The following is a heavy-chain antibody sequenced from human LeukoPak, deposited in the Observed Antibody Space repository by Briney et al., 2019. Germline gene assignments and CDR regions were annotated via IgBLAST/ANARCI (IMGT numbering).Heavy chain of an antibody. CDR3: ARGKAAAGYSYRPYY. D-gene: IGHD5-18*01. CDR1: GFTFSSYG. CDR2: ISYAGSNK. Sequence: GRSLRLSCAASGFTFSSYGMHWVRQPPGKGLEWVAVISYAGSNKYYADSVKGRFTISRDNSKNTLYLQMNSLRAEDTAVYYCARGKAAAGYSYRPYYWGQGTLVTVSS. V-gene: IGHV3-30*03. J-gene: IGHJ4*02.